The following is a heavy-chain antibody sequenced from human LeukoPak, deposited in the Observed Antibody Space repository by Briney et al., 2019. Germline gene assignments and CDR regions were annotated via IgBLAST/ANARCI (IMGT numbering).Heavy chain of an antibody. J-gene: IGHJ6*03. Sequence: GGSLRLSCAASGFTFSSYAMSWVRQAPGKGLEWVAFIRYNGNNQYYADSVKGRFAISRDNSKNTLYLQMNSLKGDDTAVYYCAKDSAFYYIDVWGKGTTVIISS. D-gene: IGHD3-10*01. V-gene: IGHV3-30*02. CDR3: AKDSAFYYIDV. CDR1: GFTFSSYA. CDR2: IRYNGNNQ.